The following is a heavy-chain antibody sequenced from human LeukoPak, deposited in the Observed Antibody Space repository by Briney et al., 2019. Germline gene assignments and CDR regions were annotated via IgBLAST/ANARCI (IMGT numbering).Heavy chain of an antibody. D-gene: IGHD1-26*01. J-gene: IGHJ4*02. CDR1: GFTFSKYA. V-gene: IGHV4-59*01. CDR2: IYYSGST. CDR3: ARGVVGAIHFDY. Sequence: GSLRLSCAASGFTFSKYAMTWIRQPPGKGLEWIGYIYYSGSTNYNPSLKSRVTISVDTSKNQFSLKLSSVTAADTAVYYCARGVVGAIHFDYWGQGTLVTVSS.